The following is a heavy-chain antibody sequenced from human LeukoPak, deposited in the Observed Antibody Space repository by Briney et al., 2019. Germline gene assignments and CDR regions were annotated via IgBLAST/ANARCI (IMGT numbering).Heavy chain of an antibody. CDR1: GFKFSDHY. V-gene: IGHV3-72*01. CDR3: GRIAINANNGMDV. J-gene: IGHJ6*02. CDR2: SRNKASSYTT. D-gene: IGHD1/OR15-1a*01. Sequence: PVGSQRLSCAASGFKFSDHYIDWVRQAPGKGLEWVGRSRNKASSYTTEYAASVEGRFTISRDVSESSLYLQMNSLRTEDTAVYYGGRIAINANNGMDVGGQGTTVTVTS.